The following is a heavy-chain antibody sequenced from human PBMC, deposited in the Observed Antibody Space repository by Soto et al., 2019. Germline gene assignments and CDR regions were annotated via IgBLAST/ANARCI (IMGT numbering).Heavy chain of an antibody. V-gene: IGHV1-18*01. J-gene: IGHJ3*02. CDR3: ARELPLMITFGGVIVDAFDI. CDR2: ISAYNGNT. D-gene: IGHD3-16*02. Sequence: QVQLVQSGAEVKKPGASVKVSCKASGYTFTSYGISWVRQAPGQGLEWMGWISAYNGNTNYAQKLQGRVTMTTDTSTSTAYMELRSLRSDDTAVSYCARELPLMITFGGVIVDAFDIWGQGTMVTVSS. CDR1: GYTFTSYG.